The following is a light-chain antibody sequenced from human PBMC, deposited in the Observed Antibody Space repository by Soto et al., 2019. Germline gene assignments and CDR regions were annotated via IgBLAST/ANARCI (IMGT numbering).Light chain of an antibody. Sequence: DIQMTQSPSTLSAPTGDRVTITCRASQNISNWLAWYQQKPGKAPKLLIYKASSLEGGVPSRFSGSASGTEFTLTISSLQPDDFATYYCQHYDGFPWTFGQGTKVEIK. CDR3: QHYDGFPWT. V-gene: IGKV1-5*03. J-gene: IGKJ1*01. CDR2: KAS. CDR1: QNISNW.